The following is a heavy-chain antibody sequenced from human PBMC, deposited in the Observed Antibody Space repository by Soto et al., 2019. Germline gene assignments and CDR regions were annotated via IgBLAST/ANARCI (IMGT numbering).Heavy chain of an antibody. J-gene: IGHJ6*03. CDR3: AREAASDPSFYYHYMDV. CDR1: GYTFSNYN. V-gene: IGHV1-8*01. CDR2: MNPDSGNT. Sequence: QEPLVQSGAEVKKPGSPVKVSCKASGYTFSNYNINWVRPASGQGLAWMGWMNPDSGNTGYAEKFQGRVTMTRNSSISTAYMELSGLRSEDTAVYYCAREAASDPSFYYHYMDVWGKGTTVTVSS. D-gene: IGHD3-10*01.